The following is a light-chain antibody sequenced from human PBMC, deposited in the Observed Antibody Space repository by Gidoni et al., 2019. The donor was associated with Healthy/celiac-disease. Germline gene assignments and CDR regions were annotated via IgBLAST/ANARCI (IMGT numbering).Light chain of an antibody. CDR1: QSVSSSY. CDR3: QQYGSSPWT. CDR2: GAS. J-gene: IGKJ1*01. Sequence: EIVLTQSPGTLSLSPGERATLSCRASQSVSSSYLAWYQQKPGQAPRRLIYGASSRATGIPDRFSGSGSETDFTLTISRLEPEDFAVYYCQQYGSSPWTFXXXTKVEIK. V-gene: IGKV3-20*01.